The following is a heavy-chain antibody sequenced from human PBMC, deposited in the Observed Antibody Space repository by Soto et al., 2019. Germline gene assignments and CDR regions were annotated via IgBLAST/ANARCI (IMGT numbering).Heavy chain of an antibody. D-gene: IGHD5-18*01. CDR3: ARMESFGSLNWFDP. Sequence: ASVKVSCKASGYTFTNNDVSWVRQATGQGLEWMGWMNPGSGHTGYAQKFQGRVTMTRDISIATAYMELNSLTSEDTAIYYCARMESFGSLNWFDPWGQGTLVTVSS. CDR2: MNPGSGHT. CDR1: GYTFTNND. J-gene: IGHJ5*02. V-gene: IGHV1-8*02.